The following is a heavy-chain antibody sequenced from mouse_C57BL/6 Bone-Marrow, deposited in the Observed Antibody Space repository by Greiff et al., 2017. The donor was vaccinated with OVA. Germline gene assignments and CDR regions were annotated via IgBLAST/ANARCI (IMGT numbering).Heavy chain of an antibody. J-gene: IGHJ2*01. CDR1: GYTFTSYW. D-gene: IGHD4-1*01. CDR2: IDPSASST. CDR3: ARPGPTLDY. V-gene: IGHV1-59*01. Sequence: QVQLQQPGAELVRPGTSVKLSCKASGYTFTSYWMHWVQQRPGQGLEWIGVIDPSASSTNYNQKFKGKATLTVDTSSSTAYMQLSSLTSEDSAVYYCARPGPTLDYWGQGTTLTVSS.